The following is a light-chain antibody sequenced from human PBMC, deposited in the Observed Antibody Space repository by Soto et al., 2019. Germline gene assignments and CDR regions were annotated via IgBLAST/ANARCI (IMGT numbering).Light chain of an antibody. Sequence: QMTQSPSSLSASVGDRVTITCRASQSIKKSLNWYQQKPGKAPKLLIFAASNLQSGVPSRFSRSGSVADLAVAITSLQAEDFATYYCQQNYITPQWTVGPGTKVDI. J-gene: IGKJ1*01. CDR1: QSIKKS. V-gene: IGKV1-39*01. CDR2: AAS. CDR3: QQNYITPQWT.